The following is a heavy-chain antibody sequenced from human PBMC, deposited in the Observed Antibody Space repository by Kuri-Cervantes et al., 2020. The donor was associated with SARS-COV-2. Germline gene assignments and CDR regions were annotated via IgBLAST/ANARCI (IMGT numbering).Heavy chain of an antibody. CDR2: ISGSGGST. D-gene: IGHD2-2*01. CDR3: AKDWGYCSSTSCYDNWFDP. J-gene: IGHJ5*02. V-gene: IGHV3-23*01. Sequence: GGSLRLSCAASGFPFDNYAMTWVRQAPGKGLEWVSAISGSGGSTYYADSVKGRFTISRDNSKNTLYLQMNSLRAEDTAVYYCAKDWGYCSSTSCYDNWFDPWGQGTLVTVSS. CDR1: GFPFDNYA.